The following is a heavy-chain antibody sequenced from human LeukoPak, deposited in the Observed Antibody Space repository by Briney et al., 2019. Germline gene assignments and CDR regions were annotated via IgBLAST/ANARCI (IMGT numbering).Heavy chain of an antibody. V-gene: IGHV4-34*01. CDR2: INHSGST. D-gene: IGHD3-22*01. CDR3: ARVRNYYDSSGYFKYYYYMDV. CDR1: GGSFSGYY. Sequence: ASETLSLTCAVYGGSFSGYYWSWIRQPPGKGLEWIGEINHSGSTNYNPSLKSRVTISVDTSKNQFSLKLSSVTAADTAVYYCARVRNYYDSSGYFKYYYYMDVWGKGTTVTVSS. J-gene: IGHJ6*03.